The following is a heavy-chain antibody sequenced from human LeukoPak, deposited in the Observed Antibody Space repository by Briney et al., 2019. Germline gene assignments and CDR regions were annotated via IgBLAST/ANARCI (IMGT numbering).Heavy chain of an antibody. CDR2: ISSSSSTI. Sequence: GGSLRLSCAASGFTFSDYYMNWVRQAPGKGLEWVSYISSSSSTIYYADSVKGRFTISRDNAKNSLYLQMNSLRDEDTAVYYCAREGIVVVITTNYYYYGMDVWGQGTTVTVSS. D-gene: IGHD3-22*01. J-gene: IGHJ6*02. CDR1: GFTFSDYY. CDR3: AREGIVVVITTNYYYYGMDV. V-gene: IGHV3-48*02.